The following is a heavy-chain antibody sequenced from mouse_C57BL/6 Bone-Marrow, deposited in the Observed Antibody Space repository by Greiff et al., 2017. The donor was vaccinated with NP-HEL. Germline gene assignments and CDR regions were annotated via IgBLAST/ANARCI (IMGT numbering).Heavy chain of an antibody. J-gene: IGHJ2*01. CDR1: GYTFTDNT. CDR3: ARTFYYYLSEDY. CDR2: IYPRDGST. V-gene: IGHV1-78*01. Sequence: QVQLKESDAELVKPGASVKISCKVSGYTFTDNTLNWMKQRPEQGLEWIGYIYPRDGSTKYNEKFKGKATLTADTSSSTAYMQLNSLTSEDSAVYFCARTFYYYLSEDYWGQGTTLTVSA. D-gene: IGHD1-1*01.